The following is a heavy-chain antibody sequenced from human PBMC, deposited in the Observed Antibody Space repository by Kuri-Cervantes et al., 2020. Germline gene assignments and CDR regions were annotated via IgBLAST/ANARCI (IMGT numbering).Heavy chain of an antibody. D-gene: IGHD3-3*01. V-gene: IGHV4-34*01. Sequence: ESLKISCAASGFTFSSYAMHWVRQAPGKGLEWIGEIYHSGSTNYNPSLKSRVTISVDTSKNQFSLKLSSVTAADTAVYYCASRGIWDFWSGYGDYWGQGTLVTVSS. CDR2: IYHSGST. J-gene: IGHJ4*02. CDR1: GFTFSSYA. CDR3: ASRGIWDFWSGYGDY.